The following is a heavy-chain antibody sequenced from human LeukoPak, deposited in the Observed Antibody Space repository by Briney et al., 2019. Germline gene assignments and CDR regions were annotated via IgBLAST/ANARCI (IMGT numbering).Heavy chain of an antibody. J-gene: IGHJ4*02. Sequence: ASVKVSCKASGYTFAGYYMHWVRQAPGQGLEWMGWINPNSGGTDYAQKFQGRVTMTRDTSISTAYMELSRLRSDDTAVYYCARDGGAYCGGDCYFADDYWGQGTLVTVSS. CDR1: GYTFAGYY. CDR3: ARDGGAYCGGDCYFADDY. CDR2: INPNSGGT. V-gene: IGHV1-2*02. D-gene: IGHD2-21*02.